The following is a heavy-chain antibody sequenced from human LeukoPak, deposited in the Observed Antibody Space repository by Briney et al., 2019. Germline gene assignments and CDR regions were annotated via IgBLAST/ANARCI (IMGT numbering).Heavy chain of an antibody. CDR3: AKDHYDSSGNDFDY. V-gene: IGHV3-43*02. Sequence: GGSLRLSCAASGFSLRTFTLHWVRQAPGKGLEWVSIISGNGSTTYYADSVKGRFTMSRDNSKNSLYLQMNSLRTEDTAFYYCAKDHYDSSGNDFDYWGQGTLVTVSS. CDR1: GFSLRTFT. J-gene: IGHJ4*02. CDR2: ISGNGSTT. D-gene: IGHD3-22*01.